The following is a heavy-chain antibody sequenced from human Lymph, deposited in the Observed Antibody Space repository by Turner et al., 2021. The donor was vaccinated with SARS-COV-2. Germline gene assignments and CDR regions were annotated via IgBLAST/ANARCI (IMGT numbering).Heavy chain of an antibody. CDR1: GFTFDEYV. V-gene: IGHV3-9*01. Sequence: EVQLVESGGGLVQPGRSLRLSCAASGFTFDEYVMHWVRQAPGKGLEWVSGISWNSGSIGYADSVKGRFTISRDNAKNSLYLQMNSVRAEDTALYYCAKGRRFGMDVWGQGTTVTVSS. J-gene: IGHJ6*02. CDR3: AKGRRFGMDV. CDR2: ISWNSGSI.